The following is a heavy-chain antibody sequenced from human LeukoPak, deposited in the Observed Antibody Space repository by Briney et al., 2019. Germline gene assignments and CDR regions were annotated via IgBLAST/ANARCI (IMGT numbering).Heavy chain of an antibody. CDR3: ARRGRGQHLYWYFDL. D-gene: IGHD6-13*01. CDR1: GYSISSGYY. V-gene: IGHV4-38-2*02. CDR2: IYHSGST. Sequence: SETLSLTCTVSGYSISSGYYWGWIRQPPGKGLEWIGSIYHSGSTYYNPSLKSRVTISVDTSKNQFSLKLSSVTAADTAVYYCARRGRGQHLYWYFDLWGRGTLVTVSS. J-gene: IGHJ2*01.